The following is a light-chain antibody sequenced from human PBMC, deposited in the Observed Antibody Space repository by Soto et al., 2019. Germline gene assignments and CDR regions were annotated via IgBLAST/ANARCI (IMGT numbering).Light chain of an antibody. CDR1: QSISSW. V-gene: IGKV1-5*03. J-gene: IGKJ5*01. Sequence: DIQMTQSPSSVSASVGDRVTITCRASQSISSWLAWYQQRPGKAPKLLIYEASIFESGVPSRFSGSGSGTDFTLTISSLEPEDFALYYCQQRNTWPPITFGQGTRLEIK. CDR2: EAS. CDR3: QQRNTWPPIT.